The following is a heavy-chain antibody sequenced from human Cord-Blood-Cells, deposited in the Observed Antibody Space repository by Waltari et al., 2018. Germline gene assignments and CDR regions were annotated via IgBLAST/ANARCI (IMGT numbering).Heavy chain of an antibody. Sequence: QLQLQESGPGLVKPSEPLSLTCTVSGGSISSSSYSWGWLRQPPGKGLEWIGSIYYSGSTYYNPSLKSRVTISVDTSKNQFSLKLSSVTAADTAVYYCARLWYFDYWGQGTLVTVSS. V-gene: IGHV4-39*01. J-gene: IGHJ4*02. CDR2: IYYSGST. CDR3: ARLWYFDY. CDR1: GGSISSSSYS.